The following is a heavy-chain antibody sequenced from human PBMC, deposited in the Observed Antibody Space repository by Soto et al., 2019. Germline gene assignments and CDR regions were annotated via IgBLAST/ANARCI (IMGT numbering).Heavy chain of an antibody. J-gene: IGHJ4*02. V-gene: IGHV1-46*01. Sequence: QVQLEQFGAEVKNPGASVKVSCKASGYTFTSYYMHWVRQAPGQGLEWMGVINPGGGITSYAENLHGRVTMTRDTSTSTAYMELSSLRSEDTAIYYCARGLAVAYSPALLWGQGTLLTVYS. CDR2: INPGGGIT. CDR3: ARGLAVAYSPALL. CDR1: GYTFTSYY. D-gene: IGHD6-19*01.